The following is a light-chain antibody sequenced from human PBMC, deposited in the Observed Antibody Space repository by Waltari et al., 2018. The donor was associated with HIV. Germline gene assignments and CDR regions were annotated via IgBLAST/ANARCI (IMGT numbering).Light chain of an antibody. V-gene: IGLV3-19*01. CDR3: SSRDSNGDQLVV. Sequence: SSELTQDPDVSVALGQTVRITCQGDSLRSYFASWYQQKPGQAPVLVIFKNSRPSGIPDRFSGSSSGNTASLTITGAQAEDEAVYYCSSRDSNGDQLVVFAGGTNLTVL. CDR2: KN. CDR1: SLRSYF. J-gene: IGLJ2*01.